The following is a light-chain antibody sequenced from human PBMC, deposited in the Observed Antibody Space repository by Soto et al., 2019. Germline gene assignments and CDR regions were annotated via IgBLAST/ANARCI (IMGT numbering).Light chain of an antibody. CDR1: QSVSSY. J-gene: IGKJ4*01. CDR2: DAS. V-gene: IGKV3-11*01. CDR3: QQRSNWPLT. Sequence: EIMLTQSPATLSLSPGERATLSFRASQSVSSYLAWYQQKPGQAPRLLIYDASNRATVIPARFSGSGSGTDFTLTISSLEPEDFAVYYCQQRSNWPLTFGGGTKVEIK.